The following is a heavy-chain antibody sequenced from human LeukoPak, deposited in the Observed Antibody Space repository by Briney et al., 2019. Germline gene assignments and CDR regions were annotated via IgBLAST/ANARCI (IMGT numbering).Heavy chain of an antibody. D-gene: IGHD2/OR15-2a*01. Sequence: GGSLRLSCAASGFTFSSYSMNWVRRAPGKGVEGGSSISNSGSYIYYADSVKGRFTISRDNAKNSLYLQMNSLTAEDTAVYYCARDLIDGGRSEGWGQGTLVTVSS. J-gene: IGHJ4*02. V-gene: IGHV3-21*01. CDR1: GFTFSSYS. CDR3: ARDLIDGGRSEG. CDR2: ISNSGSYI.